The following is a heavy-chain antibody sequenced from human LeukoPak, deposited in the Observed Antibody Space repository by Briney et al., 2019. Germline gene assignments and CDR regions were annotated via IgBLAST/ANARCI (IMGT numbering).Heavy chain of an antibody. D-gene: IGHD6-13*01. CDR2: ISGSGGST. J-gene: IGHJ4*02. CDR3: AKSDSPYSSSWYPWGY. CDR1: GFTFSSYA. V-gene: IGHV3-23*01. Sequence: PGGSLRLSCAASGFTFSSYAMSWVRQAPGKGLEWVSAISGSGGSTYYADSVKGRFTISRDNSKNTLYLQMNSLRAEDTVVYYYAKSDSPYSSSWYPWGYWGQGTLVTVSS.